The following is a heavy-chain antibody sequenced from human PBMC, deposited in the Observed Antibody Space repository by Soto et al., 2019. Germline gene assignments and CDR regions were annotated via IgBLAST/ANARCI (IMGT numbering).Heavy chain of an antibody. CDR1: GFTFSSYG. V-gene: IGHV3-30*18. J-gene: IGHJ5*02. CDR2: ISYDGSNK. D-gene: IGHD3-10*01. Sequence: QVQLVESGGGVVQPGRSLRLSCAASGFTFSSYGMHWVRQAPGKGLAWVAVISYDGSNKYYADSVKGRFTISRDNSKNTLYLQMNSLRAEDTAVYYCAKPPSTMVRGGSIGWFDPWGQGTLVTVSS. CDR3: AKPPSTMVRGGSIGWFDP.